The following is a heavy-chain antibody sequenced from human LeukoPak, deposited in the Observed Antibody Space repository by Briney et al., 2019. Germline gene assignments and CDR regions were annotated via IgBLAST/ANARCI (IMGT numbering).Heavy chain of an antibody. Sequence: ASVTVSCMASGYTFTSYGISWVRQAPGQRLEWMGWISAYNGNTNYAQKLQGRVTMTTDTSTSTAYMELRSLRSDDTAVYYCARDKGPDYYYGMDVWGQGTTVTVSS. CDR2: ISAYNGNT. V-gene: IGHV1-18*01. CDR1: GYTFTSYG. CDR3: ARDKGPDYYYGMDV. J-gene: IGHJ6*02.